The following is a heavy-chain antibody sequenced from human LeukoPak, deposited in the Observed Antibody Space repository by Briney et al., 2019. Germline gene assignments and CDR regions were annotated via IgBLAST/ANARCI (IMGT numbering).Heavy chain of an antibody. CDR2: INHSGST. CDR3: ARGRDYYDSSGYYWYFDL. Sequence: SETLSLTCAVYGGSFSGYYWSWIRQLPGKGLEWIGEINHSGSTNYNPSLKSRVTISVDTSKNQFSLKLSSVTAADTAVYYCARGRDYYDSSGYYWYFDLWGRGTLVTVSS. V-gene: IGHV4-34*01. D-gene: IGHD3-22*01. CDR1: GGSFSGYY. J-gene: IGHJ2*01.